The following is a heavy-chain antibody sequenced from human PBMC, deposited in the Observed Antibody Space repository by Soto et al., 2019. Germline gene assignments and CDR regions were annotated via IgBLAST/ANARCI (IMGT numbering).Heavy chain of an antibody. CDR2: IYYSGRT. V-gene: IGHV4-39*01. Sequence: SETLSLTCTVSGGSISSSSYYWGWIRQPPGRGLEWIGSIYYSGRTYYNPSLKSRVTISVDTSKNQFSLKLSSVTAADTAVYYCARQVGGYSGYELEWLVRYYYGMDVWGQGTTVTVSS. D-gene: IGHD5-12*01. CDR3: ARQVGGYSGYELEWLVRYYYGMDV. J-gene: IGHJ6*02. CDR1: GGSISSSSYY.